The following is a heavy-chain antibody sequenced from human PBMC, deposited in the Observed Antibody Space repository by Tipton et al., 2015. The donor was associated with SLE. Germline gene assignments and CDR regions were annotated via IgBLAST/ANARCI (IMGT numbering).Heavy chain of an antibody. CDR2: IYYSGST. J-gene: IGHJ3*02. D-gene: IGHD2-8*01. CDR3: ARVVEDIVLEGAFDI. V-gene: IGHV4-59*01. Sequence: TLSLTCTVSGGSISSYYWSWFRQPPGKGLEWIGYIYYSGSTNYNPSLTSRVTISVDTSKNQFSLKLSSVTAADTAVYYCARVVEDIVLEGAFDIWGQGTMVTVSS. CDR1: GGSISSYY.